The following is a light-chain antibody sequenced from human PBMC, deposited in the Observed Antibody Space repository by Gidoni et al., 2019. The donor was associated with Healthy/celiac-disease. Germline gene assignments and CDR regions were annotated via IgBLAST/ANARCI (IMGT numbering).Light chain of an antibody. V-gene: IGLV3-21*04. J-gene: IGLJ2*01. CDR3: QVWDSSSDHRGV. CDR1: NIGSKS. Sequence: SYVLTQPPSVSVAPGKTARITCGGNNIGSKSVHWYQQKPGQAPVLVIYYDSDRPSGIPERFSGSNSGNTATLPISRVEAGDEADYYCQVWDSSSDHRGVFGGGTKLTVL. CDR2: YDS.